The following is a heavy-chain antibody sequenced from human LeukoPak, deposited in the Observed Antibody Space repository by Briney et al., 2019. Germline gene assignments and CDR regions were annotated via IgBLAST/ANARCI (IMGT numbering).Heavy chain of an antibody. CDR2: ISAYNGNT. CDR1: GYTFTSYG. J-gene: IGHJ4*02. CDR3: AREPLAAAHLDY. D-gene: IGHD6-13*01. Sequence: ASVKVSCKASGYTFTSYGISWGRQAAGQGLEWMGWISAYNGNTNYAQKLQGRVTMTTATSTSEAYMELRSLRSDDTAVYYCAREPLAAAHLDYWGQGTLVTVSS. V-gene: IGHV1-18*01.